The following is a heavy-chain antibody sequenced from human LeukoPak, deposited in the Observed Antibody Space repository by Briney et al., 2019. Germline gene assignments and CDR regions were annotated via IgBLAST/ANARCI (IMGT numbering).Heavy chain of an antibody. V-gene: IGHV3-23*01. CDR3: AKSGLNRFDY. CDR2: FSGSGGNT. D-gene: IGHD2-15*01. Sequence: PGGSLRLSCAASGFTVSSNYMSWVRQAPGKGLEWVSTFSGSGGNTYYADSVKGRFTISRDNPKNTLYLQMNSLRAEDTAVYYCAKSGLNRFDYWGQGTLVTVSS. CDR1: GFTVSSNY. J-gene: IGHJ4*02.